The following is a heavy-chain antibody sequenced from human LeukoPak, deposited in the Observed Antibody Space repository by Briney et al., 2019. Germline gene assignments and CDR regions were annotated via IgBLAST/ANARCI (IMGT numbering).Heavy chain of an antibody. D-gene: IGHD6-19*01. CDR2: ISSSSSYI. CDR1: GFTFTGYT. Sequence: GGSLRLSCAASGFTFTGYTMNWVRQAPGKGLEWVSSISSSSSYIYYADSVKGRFTISRDNAKNSLYLQMNSLSAEDTAVYYCARGGGWYEGIDYWGQGTLVTVSS. CDR3: ARGGGWYEGIDY. J-gene: IGHJ4*02. V-gene: IGHV3-21*01.